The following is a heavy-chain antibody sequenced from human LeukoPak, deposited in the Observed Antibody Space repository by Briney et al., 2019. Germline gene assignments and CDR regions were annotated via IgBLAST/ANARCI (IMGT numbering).Heavy chain of an antibody. V-gene: IGHV1-46*01. D-gene: IGHD6-19*01. CDR2: INPSGGST. J-gene: IGHJ5*02. Sequence: GPVKVSCKASGYTFTSYYMHWVRQAPGQGLEWMGIINPSGGSTSYAQKFQGRVTMTRDMSTSTVYMELSSLRSEDTAVYYCARDHRGIAVGPPGTGWFDPWGQGTLVTVSS. CDR3: ARDHRGIAVGPPGTGWFDP. CDR1: GYTFTSYY.